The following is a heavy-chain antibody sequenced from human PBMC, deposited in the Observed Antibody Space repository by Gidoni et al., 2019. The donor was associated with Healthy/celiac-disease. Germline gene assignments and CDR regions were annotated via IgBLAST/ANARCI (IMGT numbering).Heavy chain of an antibody. Sequence: QVQLVQSGAEVKKPGASVKVSCKASGYTFTSYGISWVRQDQGQGRDLMGRISAYNGNTNYAQKLQGRVTMTTDSSTSTADMELRSLRSDDTAVYYCARVVQGADYYYYYGMDVWGQGTTVTVSS. D-gene: IGHD1-26*01. J-gene: IGHJ6*02. CDR2: ISAYNGNT. V-gene: IGHV1-18*01. CDR3: ARVVQGADYYYYYGMDV. CDR1: GYTFTSYG.